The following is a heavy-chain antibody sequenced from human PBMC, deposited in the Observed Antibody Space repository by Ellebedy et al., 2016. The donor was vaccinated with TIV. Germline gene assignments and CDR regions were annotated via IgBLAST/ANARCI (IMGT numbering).Heavy chain of an antibody. D-gene: IGHD4-23*01. J-gene: IGHJ4*02. CDR1: GYTFTSYG. CDR2: ISAYNGNT. Sequence: ASVKVSCKASGYTFTSYGISWVRQAPGQGLEWMGWISAYNGNTNYAQKLQGRVTMTTDTSTSTAYMELNSLRAEDTAVYYCARDGREDYGGYMDQFDFDYWGQGTLVTVSS. CDR3: ARDGREDYGGYMDQFDFDY. V-gene: IGHV1-18*01.